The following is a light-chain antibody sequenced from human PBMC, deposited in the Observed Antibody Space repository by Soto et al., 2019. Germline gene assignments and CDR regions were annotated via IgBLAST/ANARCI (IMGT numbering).Light chain of an antibody. V-gene: IGLV3-9*01. CDR3: QSYDSSLSALYV. CDR1: DIRYKN. J-gene: IGLJ1*01. Sequence: SYELSQPLSLSVALGQTAIIPCEGNDIRYKNVHWYQQKPGQAPMLVIFRDTNRPSGIPDRFSGSISGNTATLTITRAQVGDESDYYCQSYDSSLSALYVFGTGTKLTVL. CDR2: RDT.